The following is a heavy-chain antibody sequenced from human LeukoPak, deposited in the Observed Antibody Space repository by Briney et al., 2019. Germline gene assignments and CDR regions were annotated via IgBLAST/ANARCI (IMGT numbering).Heavy chain of an antibody. J-gene: IGHJ6*03. CDR1: GGSISSYY. D-gene: IGHD2-15*01. CDR2: IYTSGST. V-gene: IGHV4-4*07. Sequence: SETLSLTCTVSGGSISSYYWSWIRQPAGKGLEWIGRIYTSGSTNYNPSLKSRVTMSVDTSKNQFSLKLSSVTAADTAVYYCGRGEVAATDYYSSTNRAFWGKGPTVTTSS. CDR3: GRGEVAATDYYSSTNRAF.